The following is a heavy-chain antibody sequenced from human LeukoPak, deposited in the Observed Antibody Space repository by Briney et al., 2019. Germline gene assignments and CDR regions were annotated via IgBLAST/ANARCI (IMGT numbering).Heavy chain of an antibody. Sequence: GGSLRLSCVASGFTFDDYGMTWVRQAPGKGLEWVSGITSNGANTGYADAVKGRFTISRDNAKSSLYLQMNSMRAEDTALYYCVRSITMFQHWGQGTLVTVSS. D-gene: IGHD3-10*01. J-gene: IGHJ1*01. V-gene: IGHV3-20*04. CDR2: ITSNGANT. CDR3: VRSITMFQH. CDR1: GFTFDDYG.